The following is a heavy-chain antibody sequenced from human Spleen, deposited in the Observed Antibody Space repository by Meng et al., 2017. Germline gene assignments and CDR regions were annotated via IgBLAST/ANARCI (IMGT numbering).Heavy chain of an antibody. CDR1: GYTFTAYW. J-gene: IGHJ3*02. CDR2: IDPRSGDT. V-gene: IGHV1-2*06. Sequence: ASVKVSCKPSGYTFTAYWLHWVRQAPGQGLDWMGRIDPRSGDTQYAQKFQGRVTMTRDTSISTTYMELSRLRSDDTAVYYCARDRRVYYYDSSGYDAFDIWGQGTMVTVSS. D-gene: IGHD3-22*01. CDR3: ARDRRVYYYDSSGYDAFDI.